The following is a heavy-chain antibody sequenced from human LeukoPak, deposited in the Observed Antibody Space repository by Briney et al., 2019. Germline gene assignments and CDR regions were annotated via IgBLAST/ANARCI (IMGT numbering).Heavy chain of an antibody. V-gene: IGHV3-21*01. CDR3: ARRSPNYYFDY. CDR1: GFTFSNYN. J-gene: IGHJ4*02. CDR2: ISSSNNYM. Sequence: GGSLRLSCAASGFTFSNYNMNWVRQAPGKGLEWVSSISSSNNYMYYADSVKGRFTISRDNAKNSLYLQMNSLRAEDTAVYYCARRSPNYYFDYWGQGTPVTVSS.